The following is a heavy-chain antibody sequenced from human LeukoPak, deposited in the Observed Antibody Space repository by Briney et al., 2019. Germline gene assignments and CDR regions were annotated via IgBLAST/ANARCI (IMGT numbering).Heavy chain of an antibody. CDR2: IFPGDSDT. Sequence: GKSLKISCQCSGYSFTSKWIRWVRQMPGKGLEWMGIIFPGDSDTRYSPSFQGQVTISADKSISTAYLQWSSLKASDTAMYYCARQSDSDYWGQGTLVTVSS. J-gene: IGHJ4*02. CDR3: ARQSDSDY. V-gene: IGHV5-51*01. CDR1: GYSFTSKW.